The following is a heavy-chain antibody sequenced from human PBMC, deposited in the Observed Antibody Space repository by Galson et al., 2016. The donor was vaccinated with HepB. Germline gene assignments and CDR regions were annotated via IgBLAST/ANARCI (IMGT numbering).Heavy chain of an antibody. V-gene: IGHV4-59*01. CDR1: GDSISGNR. D-gene: IGHD3-3*01. J-gene: IGHJ5*02. CDR2: IYYTGST. CDR3: AKDLGRESGFGP. Sequence: SETLSLTCTVSGDSISGNRWSWIRQPPGKGLEWIAYIYYTGSTHYNPSLKSRFTISLDTSKNQVSLKLISVTAADTALSFCAKDLGRESGFGPWGQGTLVTVSS.